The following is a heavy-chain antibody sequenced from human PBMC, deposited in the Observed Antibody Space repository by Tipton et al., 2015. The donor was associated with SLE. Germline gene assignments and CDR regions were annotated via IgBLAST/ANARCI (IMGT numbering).Heavy chain of an antibody. CDR3: ARERSSSFQH. Sequence: LRLSCTVSGGSISSGGYYWSWIRQHPGKGLEWIGYIYYSGSTYYNPSLKSRVTISVDTSKNQFSLKLSSVTAADTAVYYCARERSSSFQHWGQGTLVTVSS. J-gene: IGHJ1*01. V-gene: IGHV4-31*02. D-gene: IGHD6-6*01. CDR1: GGSISSGGYY. CDR2: IYYSGST.